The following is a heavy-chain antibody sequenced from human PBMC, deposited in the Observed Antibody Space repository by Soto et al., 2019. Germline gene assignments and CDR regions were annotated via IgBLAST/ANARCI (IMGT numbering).Heavy chain of an antibody. CDR1: GFTFSSYA. CDR3: AKTGSSRWYYFDY. D-gene: IGHD6-13*01. J-gene: IGHJ4*02. Sequence: EVQLLESGGGLVQPGGSLRLSCAASGFTFSSYAMSWVRQPPGKGLEWVSAISGSGGSTYYADSVKGRFTISRDNSKNTLYLQVNSLRAEDTDVYYCAKTGSSRWYYFDYWGQGTLVTVSS. CDR2: ISGSGGST. V-gene: IGHV3-23*01.